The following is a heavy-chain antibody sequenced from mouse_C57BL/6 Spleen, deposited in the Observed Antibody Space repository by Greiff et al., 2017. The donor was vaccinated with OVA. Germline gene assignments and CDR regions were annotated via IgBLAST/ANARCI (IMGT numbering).Heavy chain of an antibody. CDR1: GYTFTSYW. Sequence: VQLQQSGAELVMPGASVKLSCKASGYTFTSYWMHWVKQRPGQGLEWIGEIDPSDSYTNYNQKFKGKSTLTVDKSSSTAYMQLSSLTSEDSAVYYCARATTGLFDYWGQGTTLTVSS. CDR3: ARATTGLFDY. J-gene: IGHJ2*01. CDR2: IDPSDSYT. V-gene: IGHV1-69*01. D-gene: IGHD1-1*01.